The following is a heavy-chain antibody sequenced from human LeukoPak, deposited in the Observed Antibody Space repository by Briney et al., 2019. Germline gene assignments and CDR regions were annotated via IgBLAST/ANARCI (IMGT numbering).Heavy chain of an antibody. V-gene: IGHV7-4-1*02. J-gene: IGHJ6*03. CDR2: INTNTGNP. Sequence: ASVKVSCKASGYTFTSYFMNWVRQAPGQGLEWMGWINTNTGNPTYAQGFTGRFVFSLDTSVSTAYLQISSLKAEDTSVYYCSRAGVPLFYYYMDVWGKGTTVTVSS. CDR1: GYTFTSYF. D-gene: IGHD6-19*01. CDR3: SRAGVPLFYYYMDV.